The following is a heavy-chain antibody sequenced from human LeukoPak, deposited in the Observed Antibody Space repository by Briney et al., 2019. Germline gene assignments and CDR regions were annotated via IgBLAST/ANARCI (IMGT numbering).Heavy chain of an antibody. CDR3: ARYTTGHGFDF. CDR2: IWYDGSDA. V-gene: IGHV3-33*01. CDR1: GFTFSSYG. Sequence: GGSLRLSCAASGFTFSSYGMHWVRQAPGKGLEWVAYIWYDGSDADYADSVKGRFTISRDNSKNTLYLQMNSLRAEDTAVYYCARYTTGHGFDFWGQGTLVTVSS. J-gene: IGHJ4*02. D-gene: IGHD6-19*01.